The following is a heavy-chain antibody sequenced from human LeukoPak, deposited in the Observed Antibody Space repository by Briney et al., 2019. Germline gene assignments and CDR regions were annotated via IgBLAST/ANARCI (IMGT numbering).Heavy chain of an antibody. Sequence: PGRSLRLSCAASGFTFSSYGVHWVRQAPGKGLEWVAVISYDGSNKYYADSVKGRFTISRDSSKNTLYLQMNSLRAEDTAVYYCAKDSHNDYGVYYFDYWGQGTLVTVSS. CDR3: AKDSHNDYGVYYFDY. V-gene: IGHV3-30*18. D-gene: IGHD4-17*01. CDR2: ISYDGSNK. J-gene: IGHJ4*02. CDR1: GFTFSSYG.